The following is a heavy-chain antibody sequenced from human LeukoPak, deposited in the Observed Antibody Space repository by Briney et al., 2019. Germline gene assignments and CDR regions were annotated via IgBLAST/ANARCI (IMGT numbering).Heavy chain of an antibody. CDR3: ARDDGRDYYDSSGYVY. CDR1: GFTFSSYA. V-gene: IGHV3-23*01. D-gene: IGHD3-22*01. Sequence: GGSLRLSCAASGFTFSSYAMSWVRQAPGKGLEWVSAISGSGGSTYYADSVKGRFTISRDNSKNTLYLQMNSLRAEDTAVYYCARDDGRDYYDSSGYVYWGQGTLVTVSS. J-gene: IGHJ4*02. CDR2: ISGSGGST.